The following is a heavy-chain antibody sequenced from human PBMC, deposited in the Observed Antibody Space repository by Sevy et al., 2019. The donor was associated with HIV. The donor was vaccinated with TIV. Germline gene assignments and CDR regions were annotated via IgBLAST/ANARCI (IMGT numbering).Heavy chain of an antibody. Sequence: ASVKVSCKASGYIFTDYYIHWVRQAPGQGLEWMAWINSDSGVTNYAQRFQGEVTVTRDTCLSTAYLELSRLKPNDTAIYYCARLTTQPTSDLYGMDVWGQGTRVTVSS. J-gene: IGHJ6*02. CDR2: INSDSGVT. CDR1: GYIFTDYY. D-gene: IGHD4-4*01. V-gene: IGHV1-2*02. CDR3: ARLTTQPTSDLYGMDV.